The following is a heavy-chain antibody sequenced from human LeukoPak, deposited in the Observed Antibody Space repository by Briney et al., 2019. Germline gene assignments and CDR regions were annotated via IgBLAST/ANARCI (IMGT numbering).Heavy chain of an antibody. J-gene: IGHJ3*02. CDR2: INPNSGGT. V-gene: IGHV1-2*02. D-gene: IGHD3-3*01. CDR3: ATHTISGVVTYAFQM. Sequence: ASVKVSCKASGYTFTGYYMHWVRQAPGQGLEWMGWINPNSGGTNYAQKFQGRVTMTKDTSTNTAYMELSSLTSEDTAVYYCATHTISGVVTYAFQMWGRGTLVIVSS. CDR1: GYTFTGYY.